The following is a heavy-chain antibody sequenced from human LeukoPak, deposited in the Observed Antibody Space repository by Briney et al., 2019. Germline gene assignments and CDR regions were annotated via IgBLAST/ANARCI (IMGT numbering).Heavy chain of an antibody. V-gene: IGHV1-18*01. CDR1: GYTFTSYG. D-gene: IGHD6-6*01. J-gene: IGHJ4*02. Sequence: AWVKLSCKASGYTFTSYGTSWVRQAHGQGLEWVGWISAYNGNTNYAQKLQGRVTMTTDTSTSTAYMELRSLRSDDTAVYYCARPLRAARPDFDYWGQGTLVTVSS. CDR3: ARPLRAARPDFDY. CDR2: ISAYNGNT.